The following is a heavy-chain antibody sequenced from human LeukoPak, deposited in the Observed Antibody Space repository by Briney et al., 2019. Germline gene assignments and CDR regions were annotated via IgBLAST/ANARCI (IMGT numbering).Heavy chain of an antibody. D-gene: IGHD3-9*01. J-gene: IGHJ5*02. V-gene: IGHV1-2*02. CDR2: INPNTGDT. CDR3: ARAREVTGLTP. Sequence: ASVKVSCKASGYRFTDNFIHWVRQAPGQGLEWMAWINPNTGDTNYAQKFQGRVTVTRDTSISTVYMELSRLRHDDTAIYYCARAREVTGLTPWGQGTLVTVSS. CDR1: GYRFTDNF.